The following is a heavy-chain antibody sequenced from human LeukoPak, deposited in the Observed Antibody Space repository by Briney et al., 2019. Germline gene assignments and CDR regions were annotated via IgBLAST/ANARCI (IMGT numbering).Heavy chain of an antibody. J-gene: IGHJ4*02. CDR1: GFNFSGSA. Sequence: GGSLRLSCAASGFNFSGSAMHWVRQASWKGLEWVGRIRSKANSYATAYAAAVKGRFTISRDDSKNTAYLQMNSLKTEDTAVYYCTSGYCSSTSCFDYWGQGTLVTVSS. D-gene: IGHD2-2*03. V-gene: IGHV3-73*01. CDR2: IRSKANSYAT. CDR3: TSGYCSSTSCFDY.